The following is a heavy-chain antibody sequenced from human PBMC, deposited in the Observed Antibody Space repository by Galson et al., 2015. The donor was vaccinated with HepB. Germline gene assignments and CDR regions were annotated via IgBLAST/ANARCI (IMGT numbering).Heavy chain of an antibody. D-gene: IGHD1-7*01. V-gene: IGHV3-48*01. CDR1: GFTFSSYS. J-gene: IGHJ4*02. CDR3: AREVNWNYDY. CDR2: ISSTSSTI. Sequence: SLRLSCAASGFTFSSYSMNWVRQAPGKGLEWVSYISSTSSTIYYADSVKGRFTISRDNAKNSLYLQMNSLRAEDTAVYYRAREVNWNYDYWGQGTLVTVSS.